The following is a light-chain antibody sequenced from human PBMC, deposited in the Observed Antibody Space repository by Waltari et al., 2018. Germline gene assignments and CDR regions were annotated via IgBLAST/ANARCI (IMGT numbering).Light chain of an antibody. Sequence: SSDLTQDPVVSVALGQTVTITCQGDSLGTNYASWYQLKPGQAPGLVIYDKNNRPSGIPDRFSASYSQNTASLTITGAQAQDEADYYCNSRDISGAHWVFGGGTKLTVL. CDR2: DKN. CDR3: NSRDISGAHWV. CDR1: SLGTNY. V-gene: IGLV3-19*01. J-gene: IGLJ3*02.